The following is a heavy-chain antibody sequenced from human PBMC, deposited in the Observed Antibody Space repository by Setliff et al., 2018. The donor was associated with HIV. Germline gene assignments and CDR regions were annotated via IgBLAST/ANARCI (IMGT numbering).Heavy chain of an antibody. V-gene: IGHV3-15*01. Sequence: SLRLSCAVSGFTFSNAWMSWVRQAPGKNLEWVGRIKSKDDGAASEYAAPVKGRFNISRDDSKNMLYLEMNSLKSRDTAIYYCSIHSRGWLFDSWGQGTLVTVSS. D-gene: IGHD6-19*01. CDR1: GFTFSNAW. CDR2: IKSKDDGAAS. CDR3: SIHSRGWLFDS. J-gene: IGHJ4*02.